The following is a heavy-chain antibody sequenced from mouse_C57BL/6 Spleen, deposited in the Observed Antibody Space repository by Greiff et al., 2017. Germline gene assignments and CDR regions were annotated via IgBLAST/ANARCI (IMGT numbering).Heavy chain of an antibody. D-gene: IGHD1-1*01. Sequence: EVQLQQPGPELVKPGASVKISCKASGYSFTGYYMNWVKQSPEKSLEWIGEINPSTGGTTYNQKFKAKATLTVDKSSSTAYMQLKSLTSEDSAVXYCARVDYYGSSPFAYWGQGTLVTVSA. CDR2: INPSTGGT. CDR1: GYSFTGYY. CDR3: ARVDYYGSSPFAY. J-gene: IGHJ3*01. V-gene: IGHV1-42*01.